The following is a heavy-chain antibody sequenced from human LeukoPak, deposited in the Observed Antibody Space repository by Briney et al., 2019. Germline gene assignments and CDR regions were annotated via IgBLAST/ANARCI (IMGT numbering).Heavy chain of an antibody. CDR1: GFTFSSYA. V-gene: IGHV3-23*01. Sequence: GGSLRLSCAASGFTFSSYAMSWVRQAPGKGLEWVSAISGSGGSTYYADSVKGRSTISRDNSKNTLYLQMNSLRAEDTAVYYCAKGVAGTIDGMDVWGQGTTVTVSS. J-gene: IGHJ6*02. D-gene: IGHD6-19*01. CDR2: ISGSGGST. CDR3: AKGVAGTIDGMDV.